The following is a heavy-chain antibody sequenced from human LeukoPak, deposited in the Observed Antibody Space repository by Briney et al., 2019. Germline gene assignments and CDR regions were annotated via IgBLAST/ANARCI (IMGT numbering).Heavy chain of an antibody. CDR2: IYYSGST. CDR3: ARHGSYSSGRYPYYFDY. CDR1: GGSISSSSYY. D-gene: IGHD6-19*01. J-gene: IGHJ4*02. V-gene: IGHV4-39*01. Sequence: PSETLSLTCTVSGGSISSSSYYWGWIRQPPGKGLEWIGSIYYSGSTYYNPSLKSRVTISVDTSKNQFSLKLSSVTAADTAVYYCARHGSYSSGRYPYYFDYWGQGTLVTVSS.